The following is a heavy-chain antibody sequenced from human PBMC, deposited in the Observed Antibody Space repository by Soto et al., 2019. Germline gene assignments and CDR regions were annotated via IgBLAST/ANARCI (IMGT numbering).Heavy chain of an antibody. D-gene: IGHD1-26*01. CDR3: ARAPSYVGLDV. J-gene: IGHJ6*02. V-gene: IGHV3-30-3*01. CDR1: GFTFSSYA. Sequence: QVQLVESGGGVVQPGRSLRLSCAASGFTFSSYAMHWVRQAPGKGLEWVAVISYDGSNKYYADSVKGRFTISRDNSKITLYLQMNSLRAEDTAVYYCARAPSYVGLDVWGQGTTVTVSS. CDR2: ISYDGSNK.